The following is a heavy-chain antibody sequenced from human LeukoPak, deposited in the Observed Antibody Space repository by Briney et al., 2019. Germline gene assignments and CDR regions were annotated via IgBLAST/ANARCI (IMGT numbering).Heavy chain of an antibody. CDR2: IIPIFGTS. D-gene: IGHD5-24*01. CDR3: MRGRDAYKSNTFDI. Sequence: ASVKVSCKAFGGTFSSHSISWVRQAPGQGLEWMGGIIPIFGTSNYAQKFQGRVTIPADESTSTAYMELRSLRSEDTAVYYCMRGRDAYKSNTFDIWGQGTMVTISS. J-gene: IGHJ3*02. CDR1: GGTFSSHS. V-gene: IGHV1-69*01.